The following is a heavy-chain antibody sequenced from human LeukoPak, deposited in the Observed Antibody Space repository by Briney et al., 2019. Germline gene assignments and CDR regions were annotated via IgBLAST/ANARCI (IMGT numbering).Heavy chain of an antibody. CDR1: GGSISSISYY. J-gene: IGHJ4*02. V-gene: IGHV4-39*01. D-gene: IGHD4-17*01. Sequence: ASETLSLTCTVSGGSISSISYYWGWIRQPPGKGLEWIGSFYYIGSTYYNPSLKSRLTISVDTSKNQFSLKLSSVTAADTAVYYCARTETYGDYGYFDYWGQGTLVTVSS. CDR3: ARTETYGDYGYFDY. CDR2: FYYIGST.